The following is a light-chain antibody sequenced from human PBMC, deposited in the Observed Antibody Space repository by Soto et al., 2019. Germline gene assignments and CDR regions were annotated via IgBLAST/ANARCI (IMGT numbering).Light chain of an antibody. Sequence: QSVLTQPASVSGSPGQSITISCTGTSSDVGGYNYVSWYRLHPGKAPKLMIYEVSDRPSGVSNRFSGSKSGNTASLTISGLQAEDEANYYCGSFAGPVWVFGGGTQLTVL. V-gene: IGLV2-14*01. J-gene: IGLJ3*02. CDR2: EVS. CDR1: SSDVGGYNY. CDR3: GSFAGPVWV.